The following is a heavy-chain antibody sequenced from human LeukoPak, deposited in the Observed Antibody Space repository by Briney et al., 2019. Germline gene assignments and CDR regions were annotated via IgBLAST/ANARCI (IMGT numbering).Heavy chain of an antibody. CDR3: ARDLFEWEQQLVNDY. J-gene: IGHJ4*02. D-gene: IGHD6-13*01. CDR2: IIPIFGTA. Sequence: SVKVSCKASGGTFSSYAISWVRQAPGQGLEWMGGIIPIFGTANYAQKFQGRVTITADESTSTAYMELSSLRSEDTAVYYCARDLFEWEQQLVNDYWGQGTLVTVSS. V-gene: IGHV1-69*01. CDR1: GGTFSSYA.